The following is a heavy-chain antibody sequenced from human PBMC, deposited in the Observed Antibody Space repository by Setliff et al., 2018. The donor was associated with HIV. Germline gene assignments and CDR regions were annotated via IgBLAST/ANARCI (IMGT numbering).Heavy chain of an antibody. J-gene: IGHJ4*02. CDR1: GFTFSSHG. V-gene: IGHV3-30*02. CDR3: AKDLGLREGSSPFDN. Sequence: GEYLRLSCEASGFTFSSHGMHWLRQAPGKGLEWVTFIRYDGSDIHYADSVKGRFTISRDNSKNTLYLQMNSLRVEDAAVYYCAKDLGLREGSSPFDNWGQGTLVTVSS. CDR2: IRYDGSDI. D-gene: IGHD3-16*01.